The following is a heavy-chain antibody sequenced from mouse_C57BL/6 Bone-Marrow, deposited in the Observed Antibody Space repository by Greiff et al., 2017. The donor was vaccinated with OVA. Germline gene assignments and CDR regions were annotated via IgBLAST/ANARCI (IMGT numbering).Heavy chain of an antibody. CDR2: INPSNGGT. CDR3: ARSYGSTVFDY. Sequence: QVHVKQPGTELVKPGASVKLSCKASGYTFTSYWMHWVKQRPGQGLEWIGNINPSNGGTNYNEKFKSKATLTVDKSSSTAYMQLSSLTSEDSAVYYCARSYGSTVFDYWGQGTTLTVSS. J-gene: IGHJ2*01. V-gene: IGHV1-53*01. D-gene: IGHD1-1*01. CDR1: GYTFTSYW.